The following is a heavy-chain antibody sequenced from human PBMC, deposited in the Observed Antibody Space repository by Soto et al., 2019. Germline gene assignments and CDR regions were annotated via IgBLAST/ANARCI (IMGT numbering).Heavy chain of an antibody. CDR1: GFTFSNYA. CDR3: AKKQLGIYVFDI. D-gene: IGHD3-10*01. Sequence: GGSLRLSCAVSGFTFSNYAMSWFRQAPGKGLEWVSTISGSGGSTYYADSVKGRFTISRDNSKNTLYLQMNSLRAEDTAVYYSAKKQLGIYVFDIWGQGTMVTVSS. V-gene: IGHV3-23*01. J-gene: IGHJ3*02. CDR2: ISGSGGST.